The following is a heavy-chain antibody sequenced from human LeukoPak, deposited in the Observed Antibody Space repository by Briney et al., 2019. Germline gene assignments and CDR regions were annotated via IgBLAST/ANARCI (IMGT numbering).Heavy chain of an antibody. Sequence: PGGSLRLSCAASGFTVSGNCLSWVRQAPGKGLEWVSVIYSSGRTYYADSVKGRFTISRDNSNNTLHLQMNSMRAEDTAVYYCARLSSSWPDYWGQGTLVTVSS. CDR3: ARLSSSWPDY. J-gene: IGHJ4*02. CDR1: GFTVSGNC. V-gene: IGHV3-66*02. D-gene: IGHD6-13*01. CDR2: IYSSGRT.